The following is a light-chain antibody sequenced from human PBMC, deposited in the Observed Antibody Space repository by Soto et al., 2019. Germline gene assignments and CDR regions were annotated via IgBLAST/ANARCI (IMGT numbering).Light chain of an antibody. Sequence: EIVLTQSPGTLSLSPGERATLSCRASQSVSSNYLAWYQQKPGQAPRLLIYGTSSRATGIPDRFSGSGSATDFTLTISRLEPEDFAVYYCQQYDTSPWTFGQGTKVDIK. V-gene: IGKV3-20*01. J-gene: IGKJ1*01. CDR2: GTS. CDR1: QSVSSNY. CDR3: QQYDTSPWT.